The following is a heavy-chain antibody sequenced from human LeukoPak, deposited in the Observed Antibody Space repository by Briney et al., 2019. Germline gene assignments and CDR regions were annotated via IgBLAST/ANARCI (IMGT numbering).Heavy chain of an antibody. D-gene: IGHD6-6*01. CDR2: IYYSGST. J-gene: IGHJ4*02. V-gene: IGHV4-59*11. Sequence: SETLSLTCTVSGGSISSHYWSWIRQPPGKGLEWSGYIYYSGSTNYNPSLKSRVTISVDTSKNQFSLKLSSVTAADTAVYYCARDPYSSSGYFDYWGQGTLVTVSS. CDR3: ARDPYSSSGYFDY. CDR1: GGSISSHY.